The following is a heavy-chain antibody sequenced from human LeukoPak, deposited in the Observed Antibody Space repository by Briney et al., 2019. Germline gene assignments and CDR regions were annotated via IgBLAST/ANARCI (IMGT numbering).Heavy chain of an antibody. CDR3: ARAAKAARPYFDY. CDR1: GYTFTGYY. V-gene: IGHV1-18*04. D-gene: IGHD6-6*01. J-gene: IGHJ4*02. CDR2: ISAYNGNT. Sequence: ASVKVSCKASGYTFTGYYMHWVRQAPGQGLEWMGWISAYNGNTNYAQKLQGRVTMTTDTSTSTAYMELRSLRSDDTAVYYCARAAKAARPYFDYWGQGTLVTVS.